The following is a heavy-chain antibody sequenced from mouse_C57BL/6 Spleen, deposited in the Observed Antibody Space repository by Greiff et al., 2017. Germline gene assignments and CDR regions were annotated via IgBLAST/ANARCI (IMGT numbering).Heavy chain of an antibody. J-gene: IGHJ4*01. D-gene: IGHD2-4*01. V-gene: IGHV8-12*01. Sequence: LKECGPGILQSSQTLSLTCSFSGFSLSTSGMGVSWIRQPSGKGLEWLAHIYWDDDKRHNPSLKSRLTISKDTSRNQVFLKITSVDTADTATYYCARRVYYDYDGYAMDYWGQGTSVTVSS. CDR2: IYWDDDK. CDR1: GFSLSTSGMG. CDR3: ARRVYYDYDGYAMDY.